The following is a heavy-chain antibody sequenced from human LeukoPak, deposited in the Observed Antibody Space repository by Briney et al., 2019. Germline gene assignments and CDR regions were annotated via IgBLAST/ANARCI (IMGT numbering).Heavy chain of an antibody. D-gene: IGHD5-24*01. Sequence: SETLSLTCTVSGGSISSYYWSWIRQPPGKGLEWIGYIYYSGSTNYNPSRKSRVTISVDTSKNQFSLKLSSVTAADTAVYYCARGVRDGYNFAFDIWGQGTMVTVSS. V-gene: IGHV4-59*08. CDR3: ARGVRDGYNFAFDI. CDR2: IYYSGST. CDR1: GGSISSYY. J-gene: IGHJ3*02.